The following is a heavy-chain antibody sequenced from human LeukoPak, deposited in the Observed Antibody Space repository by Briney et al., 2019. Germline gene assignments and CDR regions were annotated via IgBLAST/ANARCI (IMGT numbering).Heavy chain of an antibody. Sequence: SETLSLTCTVSGGSISSSSYYWSWIRQPAGKGLEWIGRIYTSGSTNYNPSLKSRVTISVDTSKNQFSLKLSSVTAADTAVYYCAREGNYDFWSGYRKGIDYWGQGTLVTVSS. CDR3: AREGNYDFWSGYRKGIDY. CDR2: IYTSGST. D-gene: IGHD3-3*01. V-gene: IGHV4-61*02. J-gene: IGHJ4*02. CDR1: GGSISSSSYY.